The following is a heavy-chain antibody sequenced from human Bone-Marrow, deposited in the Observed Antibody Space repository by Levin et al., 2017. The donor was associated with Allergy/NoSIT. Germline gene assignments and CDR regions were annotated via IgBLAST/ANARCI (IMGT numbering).Heavy chain of an antibody. V-gene: IGHV2-5*01. CDR2: IYWNDDK. CDR1: GFSLSTSGVG. Sequence: SGPTLVKPTQTLTLTCTFSGFSLSTSGVGVGWIRQPPGKALEWLALIYWNDDKRYSPSLKSRLTITKDTSKNQVVLTMTNMDPVDTATYYCAHSRKDYGGRYYFDYWGQGTLVTVSS. CDR3: AHSRKDYGGRYYFDY. D-gene: IGHD4-23*01. J-gene: IGHJ4*02.